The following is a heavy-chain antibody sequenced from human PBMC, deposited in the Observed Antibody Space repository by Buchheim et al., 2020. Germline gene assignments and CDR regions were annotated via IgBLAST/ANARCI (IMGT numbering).Heavy chain of an antibody. CDR1: GFTFSSSA. D-gene: IGHD3-3*01. J-gene: IGHJ2*01. CDR3: AKDEHLAIFGVVITTYWYFDL. Sequence: EVQLLESGGGLVQPGGSLRLSCAASGFTFSSSAMSWVRQAPGKGLEWVSAISGSGGSTYYADSVKGRFPISRDHSKNPLYLQMNSLRAEDTAVYYCAKDEHLAIFGVVITTYWYFDLWGRGTL. V-gene: IGHV3-23*01. CDR2: ISGSGGST.